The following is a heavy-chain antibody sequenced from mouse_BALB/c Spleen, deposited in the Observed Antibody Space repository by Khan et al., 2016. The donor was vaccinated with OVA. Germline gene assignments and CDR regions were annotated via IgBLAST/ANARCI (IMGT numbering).Heavy chain of an antibody. Sequence: VQLQQSGTVLARPGASVKMSCKASGYSFTSYWMHWVKQRPGQGLEWIGAFYPGNSDASYNQKFKGKAKLTAVTSASTAYMELSSLTNGDSAVYYCTRWSYWFAYWGQGTLVTVSA. CDR2: FYPGNSDA. J-gene: IGHJ3*01. CDR3: TRWSYWFAY. D-gene: IGHD2-12*01. V-gene: IGHV1-5*01. CDR1: GYSFTSYW.